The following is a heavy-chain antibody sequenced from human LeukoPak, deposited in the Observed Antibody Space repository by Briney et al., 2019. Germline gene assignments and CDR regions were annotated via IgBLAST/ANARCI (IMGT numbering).Heavy chain of an antibody. D-gene: IGHD4/OR15-4a*01. CDR1: GLNFNSNW. V-gene: IGHV3-7*01. Sequence: GGSLRLSCAVSGLNFNSNWMSWLRQAPGKGLEWVAIINEDGSEKYYVDSVKGRFTISRDNAKNALSLQMNSLRAEDTAVYYCARGQGAAGGQGTLVTVSS. CDR3: ARGQGAA. CDR2: INEDGSEK. J-gene: IGHJ4*02.